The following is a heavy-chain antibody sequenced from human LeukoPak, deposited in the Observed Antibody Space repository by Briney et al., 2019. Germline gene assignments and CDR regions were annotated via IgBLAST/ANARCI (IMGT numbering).Heavy chain of an antibody. D-gene: IGHD3-22*01. J-gene: IGHJ3*02. V-gene: IGHV1-18*01. CDR2: ISAYNGNT. CDR1: GYTFTSYG. Sequence: VASVKVSCKASGYTFTSYGISWVRQAPGQGLEWMGWISAYNGNTNYAQKLQGRVTMTTDTSTSTTYMELRSLRSDDTAVYYCARTYDSSGYYYIKGLFDIWGQGTMVTVSS. CDR3: ARTYDSSGYYYIKGLFDI.